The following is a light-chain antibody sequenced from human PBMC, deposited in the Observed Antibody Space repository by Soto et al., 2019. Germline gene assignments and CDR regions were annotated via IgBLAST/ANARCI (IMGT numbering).Light chain of an antibody. J-gene: IGKJ5*01. CDR2: GAS. CDR1: QTVNSN. Sequence: EIVITQSPATLSVSPGERATLSCRASQTVNSNLAWYQQKPGQAPRLLIYGASTRATGIPARFSGSGSGTEFTLTINSLQSEDFAVYYCQQYNNWPITFGQGTLLEVK. V-gene: IGKV3-15*01. CDR3: QQYNNWPIT.